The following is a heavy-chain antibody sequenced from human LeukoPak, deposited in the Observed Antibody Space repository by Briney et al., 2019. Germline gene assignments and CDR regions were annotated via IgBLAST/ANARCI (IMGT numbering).Heavy chain of an antibody. J-gene: IGHJ4*02. CDR2: ISTSSSYI. D-gene: IGHD1-26*01. V-gene: IGHV3-21*01. CDR1: GFTLSSYN. CDR3: ARVDRGSYLMFYYVDY. Sequence: PGGSLRLSCAASGFTLSSYNMNWVRQAPGKGLEWVSSISTSSSYIYYADSVKGRFTISRDNAKNSLYLQMNSLRAEDTAVYYCARVDRGSYLMFYYVDYWGQGTLATVSS.